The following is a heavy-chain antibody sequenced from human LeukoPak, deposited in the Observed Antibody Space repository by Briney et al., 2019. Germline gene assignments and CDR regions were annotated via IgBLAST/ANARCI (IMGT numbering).Heavy chain of an antibody. V-gene: IGHV1-69*05. Sequence: SVKVPCKASGGTFSSYAISWVRQAPGQGLEWMGGIIPIFGTANYAQKFQGRVTITTDESTSTAYMELSSLRSEDTAVYYCARDLPSKYYYDSSGYYYVPGFDYWGQGTLVTVSS. J-gene: IGHJ4*02. CDR1: GGTFSSYA. CDR3: ARDLPSKYYYDSSGYYYVPGFDY. CDR2: IIPIFGTA. D-gene: IGHD3-22*01.